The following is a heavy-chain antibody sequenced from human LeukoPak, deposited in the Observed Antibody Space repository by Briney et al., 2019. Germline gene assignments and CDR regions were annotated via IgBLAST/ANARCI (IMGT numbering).Heavy chain of an antibody. Sequence: MSSETLSLTCTVSGGSISSYYWSWIRQPAGKGLEWIGRIYTSGSTNYNPSLKSRVTMSVDTSKNQFSLKLSSVTAADTAVYYCARDSGSSLQAPGFYYYYGMDVWGQGTTVTVSS. D-gene: IGHD1-26*01. V-gene: IGHV4-4*07. J-gene: IGHJ6*02. CDR1: GGSISSYY. CDR3: ARDSGSSLQAPGFYYYYGMDV. CDR2: IYTSGST.